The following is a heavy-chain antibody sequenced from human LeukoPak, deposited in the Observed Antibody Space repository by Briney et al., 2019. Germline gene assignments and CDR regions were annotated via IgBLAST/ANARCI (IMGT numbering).Heavy chain of an antibody. CDR3: TKDDGYYDSSGSFLFDS. CDR1: GFTFRNYA. V-gene: IGHV3-23*01. J-gene: IGHJ4*02. CDR2: ISASGAST. Sequence: GRSLRLSCAASGFTFRNYAMSWVRQAPGKGLEWVATISASGASTGYADSVKGRFTISRDNSKNTLYLQMNSLRAEDTAVYYCTKDDGYYDSSGSFLFDSWGQGTLVTVSS. D-gene: IGHD3-22*01.